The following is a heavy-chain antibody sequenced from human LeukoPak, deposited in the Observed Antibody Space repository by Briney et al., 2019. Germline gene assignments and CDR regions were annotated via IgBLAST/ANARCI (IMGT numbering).Heavy chain of an antibody. CDR1: GGSFSGYY. Sequence: PSETLSLTCAVYGGSFSGYYWSWIRQPPGKGLEWIGEINHSGSTNYNPSLKGRVTISVDTSKNQFFLKLSSVTAADTAVYYCARDPDFAYSIFDSWGQGTLVTVSS. V-gene: IGHV4-34*01. CDR3: ARDPDFAYSIFDS. D-gene: IGHD2-15*01. J-gene: IGHJ4*02. CDR2: INHSGST.